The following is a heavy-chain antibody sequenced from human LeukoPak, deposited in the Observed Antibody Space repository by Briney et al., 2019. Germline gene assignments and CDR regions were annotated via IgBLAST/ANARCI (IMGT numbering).Heavy chain of an antibody. CDR2: IKNDGSST. Sequence: QSGGSLRLSCAATGFTFRSYWMHWVRQAPGKGLVWVSRIKNDGSSTNYADSVKGRFTISRDNAKNTLYLQMNSLRAEDTAVYYCARGRRTTVTTDWYFDLWGRGTLVTVSS. CDR3: ARGRRTTVTTDWYFDL. CDR1: GFTFRSYW. V-gene: IGHV3-74*01. D-gene: IGHD4-17*01. J-gene: IGHJ2*01.